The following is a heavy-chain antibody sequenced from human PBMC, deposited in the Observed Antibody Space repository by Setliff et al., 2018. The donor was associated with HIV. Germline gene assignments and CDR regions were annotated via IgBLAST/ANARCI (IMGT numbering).Heavy chain of an antibody. J-gene: IGHJ5*02. Sequence: SETLSLTCTVSGGSFSSGNYYWAWIRQPPGEGLEWIGGMSYSGTTYYNPSLKSRVTMFVDTSKNQFSLNLIFVTAADTAVYYCARQSSNTWSWFDPWGQGTLVTVSS. CDR2: MSYSGTT. CDR3: ARQSSNTWSWFDP. D-gene: IGHD6-13*01. V-gene: IGHV4-39*01. CDR1: GGSFSSGNYY.